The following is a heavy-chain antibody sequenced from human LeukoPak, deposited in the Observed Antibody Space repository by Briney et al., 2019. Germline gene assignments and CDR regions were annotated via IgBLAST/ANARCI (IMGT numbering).Heavy chain of an antibody. CDR3: ARDNVDWNYLDY. Sequence: GGSLRLSCAASGFTVSSNYMSWVRRAPGKGLEWVSVIYSGGSTYYADSVKGRFTISRDNSKNTLYLQMNSLRAEDTAVYYCARDNVDWNYLDYWGQGTLVTVSS. J-gene: IGHJ4*02. CDR1: GFTVSSNY. D-gene: IGHD3/OR15-3a*01. CDR2: IYSGGST. V-gene: IGHV3-53*01.